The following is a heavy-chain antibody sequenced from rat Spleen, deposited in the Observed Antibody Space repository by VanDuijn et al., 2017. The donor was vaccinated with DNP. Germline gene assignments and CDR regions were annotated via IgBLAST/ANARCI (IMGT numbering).Heavy chain of an antibody. CDR3: ARAAILAY. J-gene: IGHJ3*01. CDR1: GITFSDHN. D-gene: IGHD1-2*01. V-gene: IGHV5-25*01. CDR2: ISSTGDNT. Sequence: EVQLVESGGGLVQPGRSLKLSCAVSGITFSDHNMAWVRQAPGKGLEWVASISSTGDNTYYSDSVKGRFSLSRDNAKSTLYLQVNSLRSEDTATYYCARAAILAYWGQGTLVTVSS.